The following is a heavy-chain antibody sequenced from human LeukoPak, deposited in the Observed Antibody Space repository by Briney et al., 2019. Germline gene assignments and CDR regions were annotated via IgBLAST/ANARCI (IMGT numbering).Heavy chain of an antibody. CDR3: ARDGGPNYYGSGSSFRDNPIPAFDP. D-gene: IGHD3-10*01. V-gene: IGHV4-39*07. CDR2: IYYSGST. CDR1: GGSISSSSYY. J-gene: IGHJ5*02. Sequence: PSETLSLTCTVSGGSISSSSYYWGWIRQPPGKGLEWIGSIYYSGSTYYNPSLKSRVTISVDTSKNQFSLKLSSVTAADTAVYYCARDGGPNYYGSGSSFRDNPIPAFDPWGQGTLVTVSS.